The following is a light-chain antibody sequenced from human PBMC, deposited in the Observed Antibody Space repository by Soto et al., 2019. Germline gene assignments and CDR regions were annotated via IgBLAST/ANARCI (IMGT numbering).Light chain of an antibody. CDR2: EVS. Sequence: QSALAQPASVSGSPGQSITISCTGTSSDVGGYNYVSWYQQHPGKAPKLMIYEVSTRPSGVSNRFSGSKPGNTASLTISGLQAEDEADYYCSSYTSSSSFVFGTGAKVTVL. J-gene: IGLJ1*01. CDR3: SSYTSSSSFV. CDR1: SSDVGGYNY. V-gene: IGLV2-14*01.